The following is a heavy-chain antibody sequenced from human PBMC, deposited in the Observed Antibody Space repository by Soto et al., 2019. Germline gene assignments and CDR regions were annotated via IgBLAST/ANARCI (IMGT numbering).Heavy chain of an antibody. D-gene: IGHD3-10*01. CDR3: ARAQLPGLDYYGSGSYLSYFDY. CDR2: IYYSGST. J-gene: IGHJ4*02. V-gene: IGHV4-30-4*01. Sequence: SETLSLTCTVSGGSISSGDYYWSWIRQPPGKGLEWIGYIYYSGSTYYNPSLKSRVTISVDTSKNQFSLKLSSVTAADTAVYYCARAQLPGLDYYGSGSYLSYFDYWGQGTLVTVSS. CDR1: GGSISSGDYY.